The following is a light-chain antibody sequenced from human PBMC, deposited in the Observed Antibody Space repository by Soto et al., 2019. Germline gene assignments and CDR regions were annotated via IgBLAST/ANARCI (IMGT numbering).Light chain of an antibody. Sequence: QSVLTQSPSASASLGASVKLTCTLSSGHSSYAIAWHQQQPEKGPRYLMKLNSDGSHSKGDGIPDRFSGSSSGAERYLTISSLQSEDEADYYCQTWGTGIHRVFGTGTKVTVL. CDR1: SGHSSYA. J-gene: IGLJ1*01. V-gene: IGLV4-69*01. CDR2: LNSDGSH. CDR3: QTWGTGIHRV.